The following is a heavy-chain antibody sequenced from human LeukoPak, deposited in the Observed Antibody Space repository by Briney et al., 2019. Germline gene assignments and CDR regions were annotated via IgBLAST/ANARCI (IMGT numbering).Heavy chain of an antibody. J-gene: IGHJ4*02. V-gene: IGHV3-23*01. CDR3: ATEGSGSYLRGYFDY. D-gene: IGHD3-10*01. CDR1: GFTFSSYA. CDR2: ISDSGGST. Sequence: GGSLRLSCAASGFTFSSYAMSWVRQAPGKGLEWVSAISDSGGSTYYADSVKGRFTISRDNSKNTLYLQMNSLRAEDTAVYYCATEGSGSYLRGYFDYWGQGTLVTVSS.